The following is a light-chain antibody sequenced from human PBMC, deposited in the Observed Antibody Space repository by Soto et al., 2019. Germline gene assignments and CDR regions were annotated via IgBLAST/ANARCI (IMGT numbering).Light chain of an antibody. CDR3: SSYTSSSTLEV. CDR1: SSDVGGYNY. V-gene: IGLV2-14*01. J-gene: IGLJ1*01. Sequence: QSALTQPASVSGSPGQSITISCTGTSSDVGGYNYVSWYQQHPGKARKLMIYDVSNRPSGVSNRFSGSKSGNTASLTISGLQAEDEADYYCSSYTSSSTLEVFGTGTKLTVL. CDR2: DVS.